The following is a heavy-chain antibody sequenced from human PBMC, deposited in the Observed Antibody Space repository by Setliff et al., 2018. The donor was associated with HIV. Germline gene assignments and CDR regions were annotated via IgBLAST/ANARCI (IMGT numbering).Heavy chain of an antibody. CDR2: IIPTFGTA. CDR3: ARCYYDSSGPTDAFDI. V-gene: IGHV1-69*05. J-gene: IGHJ3*02. CDR1: GYTFTTYG. D-gene: IGHD3-22*01. Sequence: SVKVSCKASGYTFTTYGITWVRQAPGQGLEWMGGIIPTFGTANYAQKFQGRVTITTDESTSTAYMELSSLRSEDTAVYYCARCYYDSSGPTDAFDIWGQGTVVTVSS.